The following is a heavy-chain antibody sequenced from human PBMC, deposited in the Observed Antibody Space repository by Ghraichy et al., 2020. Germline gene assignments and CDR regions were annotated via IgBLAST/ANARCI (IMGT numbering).Heavy chain of an antibody. CDR2: ISGSGGST. Sequence: GGSLRLSCAASGFTFSSYAMSWVRQAPGKGLEWVSAISGSGGSTYYADSVKGRFTISRDNSKNTLYLQMNSLRAEDTAVYYCAKDGHSGYEGGGTGGMDVWGQGTTVTVSS. CDR1: GFTFSSYA. CDR3: AKDGHSGYEGGGTGGMDV. D-gene: IGHD5-12*01. J-gene: IGHJ6*02. V-gene: IGHV3-23*01.